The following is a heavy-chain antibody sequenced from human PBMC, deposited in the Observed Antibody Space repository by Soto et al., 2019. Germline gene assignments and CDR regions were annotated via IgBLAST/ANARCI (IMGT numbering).Heavy chain of an antibody. D-gene: IGHD2-21*01. J-gene: IGHJ4*02. Sequence: QVQLVQSGAEVKKPGASVKVSCKASGYTFTSHYMHWVRQAPGQGLEWMGIIDLGGARTSYSQKFQDRVVITRNTSANTVYMEMFSLTSEDTAFYYCARDVIGEAVGWAFDFWGQGTRVTVSS. V-gene: IGHV1-46*01. CDR3: ARDVIGEAVGWAFDF. CDR2: IDLGGART. CDR1: GYTFTSHY.